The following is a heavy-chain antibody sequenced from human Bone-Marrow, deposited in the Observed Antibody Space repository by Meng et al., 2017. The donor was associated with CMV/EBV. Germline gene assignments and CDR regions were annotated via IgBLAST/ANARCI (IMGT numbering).Heavy chain of an antibody. CDR2: INPNSGGT. D-gene: IGHD2-2*01. Sequence: ASVTVSCKASGYTFTAYYMHWVRQAPGQGLAWMGWINPNSGGTNYAQKFQGRVTMTRDTSISTAHMELSRLRADDTAVYYCPRDRKYCSSTSCSVNWFDHWGQGTLVTVSS. CDR1: GYTFTAYY. CDR3: PRDRKYCSSTSCSVNWFDH. V-gene: IGHV1-2*02. J-gene: IGHJ5*02.